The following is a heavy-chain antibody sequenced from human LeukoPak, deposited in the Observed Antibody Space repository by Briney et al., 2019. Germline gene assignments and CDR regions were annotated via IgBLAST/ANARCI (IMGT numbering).Heavy chain of an antibody. CDR1: GFTFSDYY. J-gene: IGHJ6*03. V-gene: IGHV3-11*04. CDR3: ARDGTLDYYDSSGYMDV. D-gene: IGHD3-22*01. CDR2: ISSSGSTI. Sequence: GGSLRLSCAASGFTFSDYYMSWIRQAPGKGLEWVSYISSSGSTIYYADSVKGRFTISRDNSKNTLYLQMNSLRAEDTAVYYCARDGTLDYYDSSGYMDVWGKGTTVTVSS.